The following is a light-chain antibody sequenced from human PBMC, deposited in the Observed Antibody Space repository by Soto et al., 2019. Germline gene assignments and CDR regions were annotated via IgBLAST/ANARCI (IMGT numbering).Light chain of an antibody. V-gene: IGKV3-11*01. Sequence: EIVLTQSPATLSLSPGERATLSCRASPSVSSYLAWYQQKPGQAPRLLIYDASNRATGIPARFSGSGSGTDFTLTISSLEPEDFAVYYCRQRSNWPWTFGQGTKVEIK. CDR2: DAS. CDR1: PSVSSY. J-gene: IGKJ1*01. CDR3: RQRSNWPWT.